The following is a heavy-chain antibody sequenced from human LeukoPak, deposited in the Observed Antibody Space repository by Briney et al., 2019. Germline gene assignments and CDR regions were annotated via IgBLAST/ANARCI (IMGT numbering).Heavy chain of an antibody. CDR2: INHSGST. CDR3: ARWKFFYGGNSERGVDY. Sequence: WGSLRLSCAASGFTFSNAWMSWIRQPPGKGLEWIGEINHSGSTNYNPSLKSRVTISVDTSKNQFSLKLSSVTAADTAVYYCARWKFFYGGNSERGVDYWGQGTLVTVSS. J-gene: IGHJ4*02. D-gene: IGHD4-23*01. V-gene: IGHV4-34*01. CDR1: GFTFSNAW.